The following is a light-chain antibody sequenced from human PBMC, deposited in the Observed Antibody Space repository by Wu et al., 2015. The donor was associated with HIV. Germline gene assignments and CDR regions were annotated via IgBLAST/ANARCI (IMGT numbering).Light chain of an antibody. CDR1: QGIASY. CDR3: QQLHGYPH. Sequence: DIQLTQSPPFLSASVGDRVTITCRASQGIASYLAWYQQKSGKAPNLLIYAASTLQSGVPSRFSGSGSGTEFTLTISSLQPEDFAIYYRQQLHGYPHFGGGTKVEIK. V-gene: IGKV1-9*01. J-gene: IGKJ4*01. CDR2: AAS.